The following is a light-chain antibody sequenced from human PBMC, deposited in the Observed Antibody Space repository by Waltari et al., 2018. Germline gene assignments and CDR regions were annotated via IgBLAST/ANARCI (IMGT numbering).Light chain of an antibody. CDR1: QSISKW. V-gene: IGKV1-5*03. CDR3: QQYNSYSVLS. J-gene: IGKJ4*01. CDR2: KAS. Sequence: DIQMTQSPSTLSASVGDRVIFSCRASQSISKWLAWYQQKPGKAPKLLIYKASTLESGVPSRFSGSGSGTEFTLTISILQPEEFATYYCQQYNSYSVLSFGGGTKVEIK.